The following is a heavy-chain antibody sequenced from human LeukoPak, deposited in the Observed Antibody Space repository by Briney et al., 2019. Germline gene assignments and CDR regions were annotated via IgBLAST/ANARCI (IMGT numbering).Heavy chain of an antibody. V-gene: IGHV4-59*12. CDR1: GGSISNYY. Sequence: SETLSLTCTVSGGSISNYYWSWIRQPPGKGLEWIGYIYYSGSTKYNPSLKSRVTISVDTSKNQFSLKLSSVTAADTAVYYCARGEDGTGDYRPTYFDSWGQGTLVTVSS. J-gene: IGHJ4*02. D-gene: IGHD4-17*01. CDR2: IYYSGST. CDR3: ARGEDGTGDYRPTYFDS.